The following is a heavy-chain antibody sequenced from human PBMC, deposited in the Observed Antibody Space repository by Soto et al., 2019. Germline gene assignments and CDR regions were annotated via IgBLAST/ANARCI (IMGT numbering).Heavy chain of an antibody. Sequence: QVQLQQWGAGLLKPSETLSLTCAVYGGSFSGYYWSWIRQPPGKGLEWIGEINHSRSTNYNPSLKSRVTISVDTSKNQFSLKLSSVTAADTAVYYCARDRGYCSSTSCLNRYFQHWGQGTLVTVSS. CDR2: INHSRST. J-gene: IGHJ1*01. CDR1: GGSFSGYY. V-gene: IGHV4-34*01. CDR3: ARDRGYCSSTSCLNRYFQH. D-gene: IGHD2-2*01.